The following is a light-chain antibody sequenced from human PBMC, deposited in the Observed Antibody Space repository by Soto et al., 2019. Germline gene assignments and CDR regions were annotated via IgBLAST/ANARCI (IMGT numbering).Light chain of an antibody. CDR3: QQYNNWTRT. Sequence: EIVMTQSPATPSVSPGERATLSCRSSQSVRANLAWYQQKPGQAPRLLIYGASTRETGIPARFSSSGAGTECTRTIGSLQSDDFAVDYCQQYNNWTRTFGQGTKVDIK. J-gene: IGKJ2*01. CDR2: GAS. V-gene: IGKV3D-15*01. CDR1: QSVRAN.